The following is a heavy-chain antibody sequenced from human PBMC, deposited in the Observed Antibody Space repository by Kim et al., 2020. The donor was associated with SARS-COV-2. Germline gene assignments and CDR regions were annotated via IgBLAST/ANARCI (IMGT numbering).Heavy chain of an antibody. CDR1: GFTFSSCA. CDR2: ISSLSYVT. Sequence: GGSLRLSCAASGFTFSSCAMSWVRQAPGKGLEWVSYISSLSYVTKYAESVKGRFIISRDNSKNTVYLQMNSLRADDTAVYFCAKGVDSTGYYNWLDSWGQGALVTVSS. V-gene: IGHV3-23*01. CDR3: AKGVDSTGYYNWLDS. J-gene: IGHJ5*01. D-gene: IGHD3-9*01.